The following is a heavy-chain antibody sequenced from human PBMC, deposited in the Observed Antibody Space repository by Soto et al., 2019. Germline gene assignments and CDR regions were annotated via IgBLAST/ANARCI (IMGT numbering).Heavy chain of an antibody. Sequence: EVQLVESGGGLVKPGGSLRLSCAASGFTFSSYSMNWVRQAPGKGLEWVSSISSSSSYIYYADSVKGRFTISRDNAKNSLYLQMNSLRAEDTAVYYCAKDWEPSVVAAPFDYWGQGTLVTVSS. J-gene: IGHJ4*02. CDR1: GFTFSSYS. D-gene: IGHD2-15*01. CDR2: ISSSSSYI. V-gene: IGHV3-21*01. CDR3: AKDWEPSVVAAPFDY.